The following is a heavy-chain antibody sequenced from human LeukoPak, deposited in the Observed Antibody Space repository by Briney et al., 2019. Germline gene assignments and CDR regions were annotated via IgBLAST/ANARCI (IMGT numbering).Heavy chain of an antibody. D-gene: IGHD2-8*01. CDR2: ISGSGGNT. J-gene: IGHJ4*02. CDR3: AKGERYCIDGVCYRDY. CDR1: GFTFSNYA. Sequence: AGGSLRLSCAASGFTFSNYAMNWVRQAPGKGLEWDSDISGSGGNTYYADSVKGRFTISRDNSKNTLYLQMNSLRAEDTAVYYCAKGERYCIDGVCYRDYWGQGTLVTVSS. V-gene: IGHV3-23*01.